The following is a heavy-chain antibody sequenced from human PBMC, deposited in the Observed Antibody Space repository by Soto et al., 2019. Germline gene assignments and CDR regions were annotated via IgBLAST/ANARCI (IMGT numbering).Heavy chain of an antibody. D-gene: IGHD2-15*01. CDR2: INSDGSVS. J-gene: IGHJ6*03. V-gene: IGHV3-74*01. CDR3: ARGDCVGGTCYSLEGSFYYYMDV. Sequence: EVQLVESGGGLVQPGGSLRLSCVASGFPFSNYWMYWVRQAPGEGLVWVSRINSDGSVSSYADSVKGRLTISRDNVKNTLYLQMDSLRAEDTAVYYCARGDCVGGTCYSLEGSFYYYMDVWGKGTTVTVFS. CDR1: GFPFSNYW.